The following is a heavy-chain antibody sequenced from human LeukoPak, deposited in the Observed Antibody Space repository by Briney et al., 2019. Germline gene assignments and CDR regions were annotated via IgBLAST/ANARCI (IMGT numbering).Heavy chain of an antibody. V-gene: IGHV4-34*01. CDR3: ARDGGGSSGWVY. CDR2: IYYSGST. CDR1: GGSFSGYY. Sequence: PSETLSLTCVVYGGSFSGYYWSWIRQPPGKGLEWIGSIYYSGSTYYNPSLKSRVTISVDTSKNQFSLKLSSVTAADTAVYYCARDGGGSSGWVYWGQGTLVTVSS. D-gene: IGHD6-19*01. J-gene: IGHJ4*02.